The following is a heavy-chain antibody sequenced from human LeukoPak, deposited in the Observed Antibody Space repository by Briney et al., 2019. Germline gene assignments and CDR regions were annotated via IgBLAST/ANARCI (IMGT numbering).Heavy chain of an antibody. CDR2: ISYDGRNI. CDR3: AKGPLRGTAAAIDY. Sequence: PGGSLRLSCAASGFTFSSYGMHWVRQAPGKGLEWVAVISYDGRNIHYPDSVKGRFTISRDISTDTLWLQMDSLRTEDTAVYYCAKGPLRGTAAAIDYWGRGTLVTVSS. J-gene: IGHJ4*02. CDR1: GFTFSSYG. D-gene: IGHD2-2*01. V-gene: IGHV3-30*18.